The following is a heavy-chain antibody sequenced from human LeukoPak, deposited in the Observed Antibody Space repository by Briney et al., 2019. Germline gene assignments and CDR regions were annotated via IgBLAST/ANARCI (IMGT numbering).Heavy chain of an antibody. CDR2: ISSNGGST. Sequence: GGSLRLSCAASGFTFSSYAMHWVRQAPGEGLEYVSAISSNGGSTYYANSLKWRFTISRHNSKTKLYLQMGSLRAEDMAVYYCARDSVAGPYYYYYDYMDVWGKGTTVTVSS. CDR3: ARDSVAGPYYYYYDYMDV. CDR1: GFTFSSYA. J-gene: IGHJ6*03. V-gene: IGHV3-64*01. D-gene: IGHD6-19*01.